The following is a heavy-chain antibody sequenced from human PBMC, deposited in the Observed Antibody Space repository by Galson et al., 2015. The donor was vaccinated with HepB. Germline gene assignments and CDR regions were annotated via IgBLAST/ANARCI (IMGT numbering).Heavy chain of an antibody. D-gene: IGHD7-27*01. CDR2: ISVGSDFT. CDR1: GFTFSDYY. V-gene: IGHV3-11*05. Sequence: SLRLSCAASGFTFSDYYMSWIRQTPGKGLEWVSYISVGSDFTNYADSVKGRFTVSRDNAKNSLFLHMNSLRAEDTAVYYCARDRRETLSWGFDNWGQGTLVTVSS. CDR3: ARDRRETLSWGFDN. J-gene: IGHJ4*02.